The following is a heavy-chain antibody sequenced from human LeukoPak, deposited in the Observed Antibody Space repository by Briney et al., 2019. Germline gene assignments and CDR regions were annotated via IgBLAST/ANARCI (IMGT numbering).Heavy chain of an antibody. Sequence: GRSLRLSCAASGFTFSSYAMHWVRQAPGKGLEWVAVISYDGSNKYYADSVKGRFTLSRDNSKNTLYLQMNSLRAEDTAVYYCARTIGYGSGNDQAGGWGQGTLVTVSS. CDR3: ARTIGYGSGNDQAGG. J-gene: IGHJ4*02. D-gene: IGHD3-10*01. V-gene: IGHV3-30-3*01. CDR2: ISYDGSNK. CDR1: GFTFSSYA.